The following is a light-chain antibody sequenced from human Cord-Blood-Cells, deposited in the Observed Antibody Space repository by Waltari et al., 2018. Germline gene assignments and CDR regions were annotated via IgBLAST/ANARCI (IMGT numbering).Light chain of an antibody. CDR2: YVS. J-gene: IGLJ3*02. CDR1: SSYVGGYNY. CDR3: SSYTSSSTWV. Sequence: QSALTQPASVSGSPGQSITISCTGTSSYVGGYNYVSWYQQHPGKAPKLMIYYVSNRPSGVSNRFSGSKSGNTASLTISGLQAEDEADYYCSSYTSSSTWVFGGGTKLTVL. V-gene: IGLV2-14*03.